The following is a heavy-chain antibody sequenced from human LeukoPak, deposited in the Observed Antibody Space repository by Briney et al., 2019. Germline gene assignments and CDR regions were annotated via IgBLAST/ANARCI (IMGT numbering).Heavy chain of an antibody. CDR2: IYYSGST. V-gene: IGHV4-39*01. D-gene: IGHD4-17*01. CDR1: GGSISSSRYY. J-gene: IGHJ4*02. CDR3: ARGDHYGDALDF. Sequence: SETLSLTCTVSGGSISSSRYYWGWIRQPPGKGLEWIGSIYYSGSTYYNPSLKSRVTISVDTSKNQFSLKLSSVTAADTAVYYCARGDHYGDALDFWGQGTLATVSS.